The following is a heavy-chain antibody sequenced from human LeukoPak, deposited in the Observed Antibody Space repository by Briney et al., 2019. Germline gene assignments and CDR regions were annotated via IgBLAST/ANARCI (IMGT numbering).Heavy chain of an antibody. J-gene: IGHJ4*02. Sequence: GGSLRLSCAASGFTVSSNYMSWVRQAPGKGLDWVSSISGSGGSTYYADSVKGRFTISRDSSKNTLYLQMNSLRAEDTAVYYCAKGVGTNKGGYYFDYWGQGTPVTVSS. V-gene: IGHV3-23*01. CDR2: ISGSGGST. D-gene: IGHD1-26*01. CDR3: AKGVGTNKGGYYFDY. CDR1: GFTVSSNY.